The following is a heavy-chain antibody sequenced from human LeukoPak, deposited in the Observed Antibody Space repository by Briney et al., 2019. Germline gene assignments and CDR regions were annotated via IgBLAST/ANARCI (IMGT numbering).Heavy chain of an antibody. Sequence: GGSLRLSCAASGFTLSSYGMHWVRQAPGKGLEWVAVISYDGSNKYYADSVKGRFTISRDNSKNTLYLQMNSLRAEDTAVYYCAKDRVRIQLWLPRNYFDYWGQGTLVTVSS. J-gene: IGHJ4*02. CDR3: AKDRVRIQLWLPRNYFDY. D-gene: IGHD5-18*01. V-gene: IGHV3-30*18. CDR2: ISYDGSNK. CDR1: GFTLSSYG.